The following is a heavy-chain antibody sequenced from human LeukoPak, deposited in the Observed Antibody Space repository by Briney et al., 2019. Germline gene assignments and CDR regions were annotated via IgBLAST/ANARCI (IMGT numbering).Heavy chain of an antibody. Sequence: GGSLRLSCAVSGXTISSNYMSWVRQAPGKGRKWVSIIYSGGYTFYSDFVKGRFTISRDKSKKTLYLEMNRMRAEGTAWYYWARTAAGTFFDYWGQGTLVTVSS. J-gene: IGHJ4*02. CDR3: ARTAAGTFFDY. CDR1: GXTISSNY. CDR2: IYSGGYT. V-gene: IGHV3-53*01. D-gene: IGHD6-13*01.